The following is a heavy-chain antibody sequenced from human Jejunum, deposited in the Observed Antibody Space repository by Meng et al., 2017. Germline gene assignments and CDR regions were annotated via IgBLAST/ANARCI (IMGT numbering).Heavy chain of an antibody. CDR1: GFIFSSHT. V-gene: IGHV3-23*01. J-gene: IGHJ4*02. CDR2: ISVSTSNT. Sequence: GESLKISCAASGFIFSSHTLSWVRQAPGKGLEWVSSISVSTSNTYYADSVKGRFTNSRDNSKNTLYLQSNRLRAEDTAVYYCAKLTTNWGQGTLVTVSS. CDR3: AKLTTN. D-gene: IGHD1-14*01.